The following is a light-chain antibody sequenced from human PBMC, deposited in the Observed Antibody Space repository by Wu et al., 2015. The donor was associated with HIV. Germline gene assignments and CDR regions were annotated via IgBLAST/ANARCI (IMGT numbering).Light chain of an antibody. V-gene: IGKV1-27*01. CDR2: SAS. CDR1: QDISNY. Sequence: DIQMTQSPSSLSASVGDRISITCRASQDISNYLAWFQQKPGKVPRLLIYSASTLQSGVPSRFSGSGSGTDFTLTISSLQPEDVATYYCQRYNIAPRTFGPGTKVEIK. J-gene: IGKJ1*01. CDR3: QRYNIAPRT.